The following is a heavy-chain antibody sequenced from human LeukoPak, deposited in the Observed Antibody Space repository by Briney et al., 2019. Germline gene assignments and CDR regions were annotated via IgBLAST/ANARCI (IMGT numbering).Heavy chain of an antibody. CDR1: GGSITNYY. J-gene: IGHJ4*02. Sequence: SETLSLTCSVSGGSITNYYWSWIRQSPGKGLEWIGFIYNTGRANYNPSLQSRVTMSIDTSKNQFSLKLSSVTAADTAVYYCARQGELAIDYWGQGTLVTVSS. V-gene: IGHV4-59*08. CDR2: IYNTGRA. D-gene: IGHD1-26*01. CDR3: ARQGELAIDY.